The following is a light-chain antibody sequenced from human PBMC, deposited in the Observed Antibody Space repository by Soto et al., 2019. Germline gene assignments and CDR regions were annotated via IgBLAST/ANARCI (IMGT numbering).Light chain of an antibody. J-gene: IGLJ3*02. CDR3: QVWDSSTAWV. CDR2: RDR. CDR1: NIGSKN. V-gene: IGLV3-9*01. Sequence: SYELTQPLSVSVAPGQTARITCGGNNIGSKNVHWYQQKPGQAPVLVIYRDRNRPSGSPERFSGSNSGNTATLTISRAQAGDEADYYCQVWDSSTAWVFGGGTKVTVL.